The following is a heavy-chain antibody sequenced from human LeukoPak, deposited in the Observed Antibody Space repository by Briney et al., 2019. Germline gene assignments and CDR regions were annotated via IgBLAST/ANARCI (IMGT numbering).Heavy chain of an antibody. V-gene: IGHV1-46*01. D-gene: IGHD6-13*01. CDR2: INPSGGST. Sequence: ASVKVSCKASGYTFTSYYMHWVRQAPGQGLEWMGIINPSGGSTSYAQKFQGRVTITRDMSTSALYMHLSSLRAEETAVYYCARDLTAAGYYYYYMDVWGKGTTVTVSS. J-gene: IGHJ6*03. CDR3: ARDLTAAGYYYYYMDV. CDR1: GYTFTSYY.